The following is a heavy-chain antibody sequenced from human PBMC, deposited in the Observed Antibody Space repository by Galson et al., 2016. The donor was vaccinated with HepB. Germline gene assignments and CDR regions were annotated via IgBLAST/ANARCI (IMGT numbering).Heavy chain of an antibody. CDR1: GYRFSSYY. CDR3: ARSFQAYYFDY. Sequence: QSGAEVKKPGESLKISCKGSGYRFSSYYIAWVRQMPGKGLEWMGIIYPGDSDTRYSLSFQGQVTISADKSITTAYLQWSSLKASDTAIYCCARSFQAYYFDYWGQGALVTVSS. J-gene: IGHJ4*02. CDR2: IYPGDSDT. V-gene: IGHV5-51*01.